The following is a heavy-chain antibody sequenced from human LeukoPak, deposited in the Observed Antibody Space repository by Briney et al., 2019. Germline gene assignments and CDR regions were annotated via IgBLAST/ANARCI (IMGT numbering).Heavy chain of an antibody. Sequence: SETLSLTCTVSGGSISSYYWSWIRQPPGKGLEWIGRIYTSGSTNYNPSLKSRVTISVDTSKNQFSLKLSSVTAADTAVYYCARANAGAGDPRVRYYFDYWGQGTLVTVSS. CDR2: IYTSGST. V-gene: IGHV4-4*07. CDR3: ARANAGAGDPRVRYYFDY. CDR1: GGSISSYY. J-gene: IGHJ4*02. D-gene: IGHD3-16*01.